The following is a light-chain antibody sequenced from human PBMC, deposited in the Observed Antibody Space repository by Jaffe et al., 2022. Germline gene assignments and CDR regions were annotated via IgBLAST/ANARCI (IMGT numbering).Light chain of an antibody. Sequence: EIVMTQSPASLSVSPGERVILSCRASQTVDTRLAWYQQRVGQAPRLLIYGSTMRAPGIPERFSGSGSGTDFTLTISDLQSEDVAVYYCQQYDTWYSFGPGTTLDIK. CDR1: QTVDTR. J-gene: IGKJ2*03. CDR3: QQYDTWYS. V-gene: IGKV3-15*01. CDR2: GST.